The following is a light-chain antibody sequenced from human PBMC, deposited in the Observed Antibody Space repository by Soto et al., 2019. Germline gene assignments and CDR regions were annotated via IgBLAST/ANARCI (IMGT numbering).Light chain of an antibody. V-gene: IGKV2-28*01. J-gene: IGKJ5*01. CDR2: LGS. Sequence: EIVMTQSPPSLTVTPGEPASISCRSSQRLLHSNVNTFLDWYLQKPGQSPQLLIYLGSNRASGVPDRVSGSEAGTDFTLKISRVEAEDVGVYYCMQALQTPYTFGQGTRLEIK. CDR1: QRLLHSNVNTF. CDR3: MQALQTPYT.